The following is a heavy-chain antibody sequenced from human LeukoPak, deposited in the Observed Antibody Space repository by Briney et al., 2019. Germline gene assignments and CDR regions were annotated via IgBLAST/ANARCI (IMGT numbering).Heavy chain of an antibody. CDR2: ISSSSSYI. V-gene: IGHV3-21*01. CDR1: GFTFSSYS. J-gene: IGHJ6*02. CDR3: AKDASGRGVRGVMAV. Sequence: GGSLRLSCAASGFTFSSYSMNWVRQAPGKGLEWVSSISSSSSYIYYADSVKGRFTISRDNAKNSLYLQMNSLRAEDTAVYYCAKDASGRGVRGVMAVWGQGTTVTVSS. D-gene: IGHD3-10*01.